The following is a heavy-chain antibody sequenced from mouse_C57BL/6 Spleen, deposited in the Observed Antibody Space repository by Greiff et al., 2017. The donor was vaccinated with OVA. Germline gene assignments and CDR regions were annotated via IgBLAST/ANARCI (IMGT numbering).Heavy chain of an antibody. CDR3: ARRGYDYGGLSISMDY. CDR1: GYTFTSYW. CDR2: IDPSDSET. J-gene: IGHJ4*01. D-gene: IGHD2-4*01. V-gene: IGHV1-52*01. Sequence: QVQLQQPGAELVRPGSSVKLSCKASGYTFTSYWMHWVKQRPIQGLEWIGNIDPSDSETHYNQKFKDKATLTVDKSSSTAYMQLSSLTSEDSAVYYCARRGYDYGGLSISMDYWGQGTSVTVSS.